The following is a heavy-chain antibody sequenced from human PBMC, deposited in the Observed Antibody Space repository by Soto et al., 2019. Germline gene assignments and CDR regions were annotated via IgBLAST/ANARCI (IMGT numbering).Heavy chain of an antibody. Sequence: GGSLRLSCTASGFTFGDYAMSWFRQAPGKGLEWVGFIRSKAYGGTTEYAASVKGRFTISRDDSKSIAYLQMNSLKTEDTAVYYCTRDQGIVVVVAAVFHYYYYMDVWGKGTTVTVSS. J-gene: IGHJ6*03. CDR2: IRSKAYGGTT. D-gene: IGHD2-15*01. CDR3: TRDQGIVVVVAAVFHYYYYMDV. V-gene: IGHV3-49*03. CDR1: GFTFGDYA.